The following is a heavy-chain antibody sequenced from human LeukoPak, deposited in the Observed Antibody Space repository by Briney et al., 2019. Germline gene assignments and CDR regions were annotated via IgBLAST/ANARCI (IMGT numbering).Heavy chain of an antibody. J-gene: IGHJ4*02. V-gene: IGHV4-39*01. D-gene: IGHD2-21*01. Sequence: KASETLSLTCTVSGGSISSDTYYWVWIRQPPGKGLEWIGSMYFSGNSYYNPSLRSRVTMSVDTSKNQFSLRLSSVTAADTAVYFCARGGGEAPSSWGQGNLVTVSS. CDR1: GGSISSDTYY. CDR2: MYFSGNS. CDR3: ARGGGEAPSS.